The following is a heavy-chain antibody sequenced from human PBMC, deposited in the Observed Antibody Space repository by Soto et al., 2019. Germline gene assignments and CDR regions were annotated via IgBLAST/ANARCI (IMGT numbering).Heavy chain of an antibody. CDR2: IWHDGSKK. Sequence: QVRVVESGGGVVQPGRSLRLSCAASGFTFSSYAMHWVRQAPGKGLEWVAVIWHDGSKKYYADSVKGRFTISRDNSKNALYLQINSLRAVDTALYYCVREATYYYESSGYYVWGQGTLVTVSS. D-gene: IGHD3-22*01. CDR3: VREATYYYESSGYYV. CDR1: GFTFSSYA. V-gene: IGHV3-33*01. J-gene: IGHJ4*02.